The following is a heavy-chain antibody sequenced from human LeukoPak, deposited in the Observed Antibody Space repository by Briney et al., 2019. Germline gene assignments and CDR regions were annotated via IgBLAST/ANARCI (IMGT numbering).Heavy chain of an antibody. D-gene: IGHD3-10*02. CDR2: IYSGGST. CDR1: GFTVSSNY. CDR3: ARSPRFGEFNS. Sequence: GGSLRLSCAASGFTVSSNYMSWVRQAPGKGLEWVSVIYSGGSTYYADSVEGRFTISRDNSKNTLYLQMNGLRPEDTAVYYCARSPRFGEFNSWGQGTLVTVSS. J-gene: IGHJ4*02. V-gene: IGHV3-66*02.